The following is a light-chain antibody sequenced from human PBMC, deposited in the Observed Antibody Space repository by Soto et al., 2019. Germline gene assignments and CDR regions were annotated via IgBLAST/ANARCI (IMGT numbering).Light chain of an antibody. CDR2: GAS. J-gene: IGKJ5*01. CDR3: QQYGTTRIT. V-gene: IGKV3-20*01. Sequence: IGWTQTAATRSLSRGKRATLSCRASQSVSNSYLAWYQQKPGQAPRLLMYGASNRATGIPDRFSGSGYETEFALTLRTLQPDGFALYYCQQYGTTRITFTQGARLEIK. CDR1: QSVSNSY.